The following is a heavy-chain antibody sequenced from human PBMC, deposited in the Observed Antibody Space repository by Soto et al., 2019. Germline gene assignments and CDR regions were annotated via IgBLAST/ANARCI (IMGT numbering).Heavy chain of an antibody. J-gene: IGHJ6*02. V-gene: IGHV1-46*01. Sequence: QVQLVQSGAEVRKPGASVKVSCKASGYTFTGYNMHWVRQAPGQGLEWMGIINPSGPSTNYAQKFQGRVTMTRDTSTSTVYTEVSSLRSEDTAVYYCVRDWGFWSGPYGMDVWGQGTTVTVSS. CDR1: GYTFTGYN. CDR2: INPSGPST. CDR3: VRDWGFWSGPYGMDV. D-gene: IGHD3-3*01.